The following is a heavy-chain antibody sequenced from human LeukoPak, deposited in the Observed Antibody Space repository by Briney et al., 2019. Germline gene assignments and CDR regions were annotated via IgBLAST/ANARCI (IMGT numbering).Heavy chain of an antibody. D-gene: IGHD6-13*01. CDR1: GFTFSSYE. J-gene: IGHJ4*02. V-gene: IGHV3-48*03. Sequence: VGSLRLSCAASGFTFSSYEMNWVRQAPGKGLEWVSYISSSGSSIYYADSVKGRFTISRDNAKNSPYLQMNSLRAEDTAVYYCARQLDRAAAGTLGYWGQGTLVTVSS. CDR3: ARQLDRAAAGTLGY. CDR2: ISSSGSSI.